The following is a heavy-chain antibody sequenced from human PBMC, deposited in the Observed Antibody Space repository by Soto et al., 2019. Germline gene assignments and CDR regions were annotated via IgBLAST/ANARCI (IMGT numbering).Heavy chain of an antibody. D-gene: IGHD4-4*01. Sequence: QVQLVQSGAEVKKPGSSVKVSCKASGGTFSSYAISWVRQAPGQGLEWMGGIIPIFGTANYAQKFQGRVTITADESTSTAYMELSSLRSEDTAVYYCARGVVRTDYSNYAGAVGWFDPWGQGTLVTVSS. CDR2: IIPIFGTA. CDR1: GGTFSSYA. CDR3: ARGVVRTDYSNYAGAVGWFDP. J-gene: IGHJ5*02. V-gene: IGHV1-69*01.